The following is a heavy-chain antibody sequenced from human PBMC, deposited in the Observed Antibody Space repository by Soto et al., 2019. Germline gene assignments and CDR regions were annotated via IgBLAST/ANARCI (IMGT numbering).Heavy chain of an antibody. CDR3: AAFEGYCSSTSCYRYWYFDL. CDR1: GFTFTSSA. CDR2: IVVGSGNT. V-gene: IGHV1-58*01. D-gene: IGHD2-2*01. J-gene: IGHJ2*01. Sequence: AVKVSCKASGFTFTSSAVQWVRQARGQRVEWIGWIVVGSGNTNYAQKFQERVTITRDMSTSTAYMELSSLRSEDTAVYYCAAFEGYCSSTSCYRYWYFDLWGRGTLVTVSS.